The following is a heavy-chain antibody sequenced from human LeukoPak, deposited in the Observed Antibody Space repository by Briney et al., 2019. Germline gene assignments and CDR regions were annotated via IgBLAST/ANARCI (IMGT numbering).Heavy chain of an antibody. J-gene: IGHJ4*02. CDR2: ISVYNGDI. CDR3: ARGSTSWSFEH. V-gene: IGHV1-18*01. Sequence: ASVTVSCKASGYTFRRYGINWVRQAPGQGLEWMDWISVYNGDIDFSQRLQGRFTMTTDTSTNTASMELRNLTSDDTAVYFCARGSTSWSFEHWGQGTLVTVS. CDR1: GYTFRRYG. D-gene: IGHD1-26*01.